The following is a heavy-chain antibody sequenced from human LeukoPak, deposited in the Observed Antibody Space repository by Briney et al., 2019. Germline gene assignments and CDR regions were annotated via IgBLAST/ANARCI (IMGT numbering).Heavy chain of an antibody. CDR1: GGTFSSYA. V-gene: IGHV1-69*01. CDR2: IIPIFGTA. CDR3: GVPAAMPGYYGMDV. J-gene: IGHJ6*02. Sequence: SVTVSCKASGGTFSSYAISWVRQAPGQGLEWMGGIIPIFGTANYAQKFQGRVTITADESTSTAYMELSSLRSEDTAVYYCGVPAAMPGYYGMDVWGQGTTVTVSS. D-gene: IGHD2-2*01.